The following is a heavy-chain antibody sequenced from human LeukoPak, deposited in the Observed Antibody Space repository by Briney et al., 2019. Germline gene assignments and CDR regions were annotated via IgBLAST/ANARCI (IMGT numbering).Heavy chain of an antibody. V-gene: IGHV3-7*01. CDR1: GFTFSTYW. Sequence: GGSLRLSCAASGFTFSTYWMSWVRQAPGKGLEWVANIKQDGSDKFYADSMKGRFTISRDNSKNTLYLQMNSLRAEDTAVYYCARDYSSGYPPGSAGFDYWGQGTLVTVSS. CDR3: ARDYSSGYPPGSAGFDY. D-gene: IGHD3-22*01. J-gene: IGHJ4*02. CDR2: IKQDGSDK.